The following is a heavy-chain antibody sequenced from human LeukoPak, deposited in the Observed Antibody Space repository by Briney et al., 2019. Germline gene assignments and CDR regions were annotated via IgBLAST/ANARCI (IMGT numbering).Heavy chain of an antibody. Sequence: ASVKVSCKASGYTFTGYLIHWVRQAPGQGLEWMGWINPNSCGTNYAQKFQGRVTLTRDTSISTAYMELSRLTSDDTAVYYCAREYYSISDYWGQGALVTVSS. CDR3: AREYYSISDY. J-gene: IGHJ4*02. CDR1: GYTFTGYL. D-gene: IGHD2-21*01. CDR2: INPNSCGT. V-gene: IGHV1-2*02.